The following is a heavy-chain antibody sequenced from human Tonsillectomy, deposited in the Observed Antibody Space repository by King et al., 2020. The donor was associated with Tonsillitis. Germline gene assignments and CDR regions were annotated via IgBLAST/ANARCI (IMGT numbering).Heavy chain of an antibody. Sequence: QLVQSGAEVKKPGSSVKVSCKASGGTFSSYSISWVRQAPGQGLAWMGRIIPILGLANYAQKFQDRVTITADKSTSTAYMELSSLRSEDTAVYYCARGAPGCSSTSGHTSRYFYYYMDVWGKGNPVTVSS. V-gene: IGHV1-69*04. CDR2: IIPILGLA. CDR1: GGTFSSYS. J-gene: IGHJ6*03. D-gene: IGHD2-2*01. CDR3: ARGAPGCSSTSGHTSRYFYYYMDV.